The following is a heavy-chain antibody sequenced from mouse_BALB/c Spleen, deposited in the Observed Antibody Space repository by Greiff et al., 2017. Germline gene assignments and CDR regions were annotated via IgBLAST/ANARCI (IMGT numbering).Heavy chain of an antibody. Sequence: VQLQQSGAELVKPGASVKLSCTASGFNIKDTYMHWVKQRPEQGLEWIGRIDPANGNTKYDPKFQGKATITADTSSNTAYLQLSSLTSEDTAVYYCARAYYRYDDYAMDYWGQGTSVTVSS. CDR3: ARAYYRYDDYAMDY. D-gene: IGHD2-14*01. CDR2: IDPANGNT. CDR1: GFNIKDTY. V-gene: IGHV14-3*02. J-gene: IGHJ4*01.